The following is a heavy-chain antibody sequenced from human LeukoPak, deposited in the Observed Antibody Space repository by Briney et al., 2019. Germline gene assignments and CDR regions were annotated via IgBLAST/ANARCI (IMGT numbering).Heavy chain of an antibody. J-gene: IGHJ4*02. CDR1: GGSISNYC. D-gene: IGHD6-19*01. CDR3: ARGRNIRDYGSGWYFDY. CDR2: IFDSFCT. V-gene: IGHV4-4*07. Sequence: SETLSLTCTVSGGSISNYCWSWVRQPAGKGLEWIGRIFDSFCTRYNPSLESRVSLSVDTSKNQFSLHLTSVTAADTAVYYCARGRNIRDYGSGWYFDYWGQGILVTVSS.